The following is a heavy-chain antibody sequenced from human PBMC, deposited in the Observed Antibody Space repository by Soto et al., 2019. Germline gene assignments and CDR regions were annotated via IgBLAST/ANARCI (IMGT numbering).Heavy chain of an antibody. CDR2: SDNDVRTT. Sequence: EVQLVESGGGLVQPGGSLRLSCAASGFTFSNYYMYWVRQAPEKGLVCVPRSDNDVRTTTYADSVNGRFTISRDNAKSMLYMAINSVRAEDTSVYYCVRSSCSVGHGYFGHSWGHGPLVTVSS. J-gene: IGHJ5*01. CDR3: VRSSCSVGHGYFGHS. V-gene: IGHV3-74*01. CDR1: GFTFSNYY. D-gene: IGHD2-15*01.